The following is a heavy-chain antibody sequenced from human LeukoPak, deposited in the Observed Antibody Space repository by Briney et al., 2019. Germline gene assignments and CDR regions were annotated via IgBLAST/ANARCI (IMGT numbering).Heavy chain of an antibody. CDR3: ARGSYYDILTGDIPSTPGGAFDY. CDR2: IYYSGST. J-gene: IGHJ4*02. CDR1: GGSISSSSYY. Sequence: SETLSLTCTVSGGSISSSSYYWGWIRQPPGKGLEWIGTIYYSGSTNYNPSLKSRVTISVDTSKNQFSLKLSSVTAADTAVYYCARGSYYDILTGDIPSTPGGAFDYWGQGTLVTVSS. V-gene: IGHV4-61*05. D-gene: IGHD3-9*01.